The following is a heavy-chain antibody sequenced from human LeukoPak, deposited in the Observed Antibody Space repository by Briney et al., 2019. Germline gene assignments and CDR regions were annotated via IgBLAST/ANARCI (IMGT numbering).Heavy chain of an antibody. Sequence: SETLSLTCTVSGGSISGYYWSWLRQSPGRGLEWIGYIYHSGFSHYNPSLKSRLTISVDTSRNQFSLKLTSATAADTAIYYCARDQRCSRYDGGCDQWYFDLWGRGTLVTVSS. CDR1: GGSISGYY. V-gene: IGHV4-59*01. J-gene: IGHJ2*01. CDR3: ARDQRCSRYDGGCDQWYFDL. CDR2: IYHSGFS. D-gene: IGHD5-12*01.